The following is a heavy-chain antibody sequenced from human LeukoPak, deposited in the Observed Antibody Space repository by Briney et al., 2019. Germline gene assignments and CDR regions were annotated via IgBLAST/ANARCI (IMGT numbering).Heavy chain of an antibody. D-gene: IGHD2-2*01. V-gene: IGHV3-7*01. CDR3: SSQPAVLDLDY. Sequence: PGGSLRLSCAASRFTFSNYWMTWVRQGPGEGLGWVANIKPDGSGKNYVDSVKGRFTISRDNAKNSLYLQMNSLRVEDTAVYYCSSQPAVLDLDYWSQGTLVTVSS. J-gene: IGHJ4*02. CDR1: RFTFSNYW. CDR2: IKPDGSGK.